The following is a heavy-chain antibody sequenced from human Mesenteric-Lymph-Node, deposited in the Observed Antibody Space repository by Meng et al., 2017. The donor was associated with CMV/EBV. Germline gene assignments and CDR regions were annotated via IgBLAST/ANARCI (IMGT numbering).Heavy chain of an antibody. V-gene: IGHV3-7*01. J-gene: IGHJ4*02. Sequence: GGSLRLSCAASGFTFSSYEMNWVRQAPGKGLEWVANIKPDGGEKYYVDSVKGRFIISRDNAKNSLYLQMNSLRAEDTAVYYCARERTTEGATYYFDSWGQGTLVTVSS. D-gene: IGHD1-26*01. CDR1: GFTFSSYE. CDR2: IKPDGGEK. CDR3: ARERTTEGATYYFDS.